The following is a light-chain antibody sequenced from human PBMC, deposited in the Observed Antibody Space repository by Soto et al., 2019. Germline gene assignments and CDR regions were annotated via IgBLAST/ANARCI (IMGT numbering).Light chain of an antibody. CDR1: SSNIGAGYD. V-gene: IGLV1-40*01. J-gene: IGLJ2*01. CDR2: GNS. Sequence: QSVLTQPPSVSGAPGQKVIISCTGSSSNIGAGYDVHWYQQLPGTAPKLLIYGNSKRPSGVPDRLSGSKSGTSASLAITGLQVEDEADYYCQSYDSSLSAAVFGGGTKLTV. CDR3: QSYDSSLSAAV.